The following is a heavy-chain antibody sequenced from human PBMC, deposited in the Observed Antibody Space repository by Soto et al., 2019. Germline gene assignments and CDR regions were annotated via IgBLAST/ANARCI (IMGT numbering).Heavy chain of an antibody. CDR3: ARDGGSGWPAHFDY. Sequence: EVQLVESGGGLVQPGGSLRLSCAASGFTFSSYEMNWVRQAPGKGLEWVSYISSSGSTIYYADSVKGRFTISRDNAKNSLYLQMNSLRAEDTAVYDCARDGGSGWPAHFDYWGQGTLVTVSS. J-gene: IGHJ4*02. CDR2: ISSSGSTI. CDR1: GFTFSSYE. V-gene: IGHV3-48*03. D-gene: IGHD6-19*01.